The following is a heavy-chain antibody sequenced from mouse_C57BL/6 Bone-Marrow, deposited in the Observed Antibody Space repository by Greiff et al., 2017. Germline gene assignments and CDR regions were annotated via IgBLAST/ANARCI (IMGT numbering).Heavy chain of an antibody. J-gene: IGHJ3*01. Sequence: QVQLQQSGAELVKPGASVKMSCKASGYTFTSYWITWVKQRPGKGLEWIGQIYPGDGDTNYNGKFKGKATLTADKSSSTAYMQLSSLTSEDSAVYFCAPYYYVSPLGGQGPPVTVSA. CDR1: GYTFTSYW. V-gene: IGHV1-80*01. D-gene: IGHD1-1*01. CDR3: APYYYVSPL. CDR2: IYPGDGDT.